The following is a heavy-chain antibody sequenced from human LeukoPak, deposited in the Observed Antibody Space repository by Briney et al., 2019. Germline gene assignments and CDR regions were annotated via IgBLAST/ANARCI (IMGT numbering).Heavy chain of an antibody. CDR1: GYTLTELS. D-gene: IGHD6-6*01. CDR3: ATGHFEYSSSWHY. Sequence: ASVNLSCKFSGYTLTELSMHWVRQAPGKGREWMGGFDPEDGETIYAQKFQGRDTMTEDTSTDTAYMELSSLRSEDTDVYYCATGHFEYSSSWHYWGQGTLVTVSS. J-gene: IGHJ4*02. CDR2: FDPEDGET. V-gene: IGHV1-24*01.